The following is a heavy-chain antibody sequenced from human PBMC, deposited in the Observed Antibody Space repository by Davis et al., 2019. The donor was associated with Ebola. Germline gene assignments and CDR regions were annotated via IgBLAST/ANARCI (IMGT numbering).Heavy chain of an antibody. CDR2: ISSSGSTI. Sequence: GESLKISCAASGFTFSDYYMSWIRQAPGKGLEWVSYISSSGSTIYYADSVKGRFTISRDNAKSSLYLQMNSLRAEDTAVYYCARVVAVVAATRDWFDPWGQGTLVTVSS. CDR3: ARVVAVVAATRDWFDP. J-gene: IGHJ5*02. CDR1: GFTFSDYY. V-gene: IGHV3-11*01. D-gene: IGHD2-15*01.